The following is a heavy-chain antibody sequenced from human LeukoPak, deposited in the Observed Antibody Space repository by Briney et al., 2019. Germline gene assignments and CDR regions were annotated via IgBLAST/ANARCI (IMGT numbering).Heavy chain of an antibody. CDR3: ARGSPVYYYDSSGLGL. CDR1: GGSISTYY. Sequence: SETLSLTCTVSGGSISTYYWNWIRQPPGKGLEWIGYIYHSGSTNYNPSLQSRVTISVDTSKNQFSLNLNSVTAADTAVYYCARGSPVYYYDSSGLGLWGQGTLVTVSS. J-gene: IGHJ4*02. D-gene: IGHD3-22*01. V-gene: IGHV4-59*01. CDR2: IYHSGST.